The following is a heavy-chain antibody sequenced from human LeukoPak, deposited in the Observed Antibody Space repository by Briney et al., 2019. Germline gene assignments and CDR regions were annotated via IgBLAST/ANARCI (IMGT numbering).Heavy chain of an antibody. J-gene: IGHJ6*03. D-gene: IGHD1-14*01. Sequence: PSETLSLTCTVSGGSISSSSYYWGWIRQPPGKGLEWIGSIYYSGSTYYNPSLKSRVTISVDTSKNQFSLKLSSVTAADTAVCYCARARRNYYYMDVWGKGTTVTVSS. CDR1: GGSISSSSYY. V-gene: IGHV4-39*07. CDR2: IYYSGST. CDR3: ARARRNYYYMDV.